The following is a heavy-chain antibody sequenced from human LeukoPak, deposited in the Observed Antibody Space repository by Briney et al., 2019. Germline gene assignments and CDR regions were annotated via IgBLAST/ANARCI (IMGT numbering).Heavy chain of an antibody. CDR1: GYSFTSYW. CDR3: ARCSLYYDSSGYYYGDPDAFDI. V-gene: IGHV5-51*01. D-gene: IGHD3-22*01. CDR2: IYPGDSDT. Sequence: GESLQISCKGSGYSFTSYWIGWVRQMPGKGLEWMGIIYPGDSDTRYSPSFQGQVTISADKSISTAYLQWSSLKASDTAMYYCARCSLYYDSSGYYYGDPDAFDIWGQGTMVTVSS. J-gene: IGHJ3*02.